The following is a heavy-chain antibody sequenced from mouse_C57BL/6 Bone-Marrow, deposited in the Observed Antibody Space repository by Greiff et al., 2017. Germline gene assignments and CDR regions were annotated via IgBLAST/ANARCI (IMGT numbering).Heavy chain of an antibody. V-gene: IGHV1-52*01. J-gene: IGHJ3*01. D-gene: IGHD2-4*01. Sequence: QVQLQQPGAELVRPGSSVKLSCKASGYTFTSYWMHWVKQRPIQGLEWIGNIDPSDSETHYNQKFKDKATLTVDKSSSTAYMQLSSLTSEDSAVYYCARSYDYDVGFAYWGQGTLVTVSA. CDR1: GYTFTSYW. CDR2: IDPSDSET. CDR3: ARSYDYDVGFAY.